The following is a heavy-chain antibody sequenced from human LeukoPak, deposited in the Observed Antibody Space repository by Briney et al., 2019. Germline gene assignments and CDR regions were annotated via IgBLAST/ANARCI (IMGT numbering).Heavy chain of an antibody. CDR1: GYTFTSYA. Sequence: GASVKVSCKASGYTFTSYAMNWVRQAPGQGLEWMGWINTNTGNPTYAQGFTGRFVFSLDTSVSTAYLQISGLKAEDTAVYYCASNYEKYYYYYYYMDVWGKGTTVTVSS. CDR3: ASNYEKYYYYYYYMDV. J-gene: IGHJ6*03. D-gene: IGHD4-11*01. V-gene: IGHV7-4-1*02. CDR2: INTNTGNP.